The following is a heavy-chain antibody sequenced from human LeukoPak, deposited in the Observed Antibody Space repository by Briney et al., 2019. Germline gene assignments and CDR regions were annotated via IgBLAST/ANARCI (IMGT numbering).Heavy chain of an antibody. CDR1: GFTVSTNF. CDR2: IYSGGST. J-gene: IGHJ6*02. Sequence: GGSLRLSCAASGFTVSTNFMSWVRQAPGKGLEWVSVIYSGGSTYYADSVKGRFTISRDNSKNTLYLQMNSLRAEDTAVYYCARDLPLGTYGMDVWGQGTTVTVSS. D-gene: IGHD3-16*01. CDR3: ARDLPLGTYGMDV. V-gene: IGHV3-66*01.